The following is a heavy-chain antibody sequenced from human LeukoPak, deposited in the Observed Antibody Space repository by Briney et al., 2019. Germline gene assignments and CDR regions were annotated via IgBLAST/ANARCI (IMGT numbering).Heavy chain of an antibody. CDR1: GFTFSSYA. Sequence: GGSLRLSCAASGFTFSSYAMSWVRQAPGKGLEWVSGINWNGGSTGYADSVKGRFTISRDNAKNSLYLQMNSLRAEDTALYYCARDSEYQLLGTFDYWGQGTLVTVSS. CDR2: INWNGGST. CDR3: ARDSEYQLLGTFDY. D-gene: IGHD2-2*01. V-gene: IGHV3-20*04. J-gene: IGHJ4*02.